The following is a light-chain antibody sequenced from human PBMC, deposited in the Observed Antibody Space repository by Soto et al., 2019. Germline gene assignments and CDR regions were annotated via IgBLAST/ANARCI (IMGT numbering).Light chain of an antibody. CDR3: QQRSNWPQDLT. CDR1: QSVSSY. V-gene: IGKV3-11*01. CDR2: DAS. J-gene: IGKJ4*01. Sequence: EIMLTQSPATLSLSPGERATLSCRASQSVSSYLAWYQQKPGQAPRLLIYDASNRATGIPARFSGSGSGTDFTLTISSLEPEDFAVYYCQQRSNWPQDLTFGGGTKVDIK.